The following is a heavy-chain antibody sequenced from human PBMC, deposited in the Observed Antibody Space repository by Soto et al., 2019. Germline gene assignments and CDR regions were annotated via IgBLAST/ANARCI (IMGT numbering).Heavy chain of an antibody. CDR2: IYYSGST. CDR3: ASHLRFLEWLYY. V-gene: IGHV4-30-4*08. CDR1: GGSISSGGYY. D-gene: IGHD3-3*01. J-gene: IGHJ4*02. Sequence: PSETLSLTCTVSGGSISSGGYYWSWIRQHPGKGLEWIGYIYYSGSTYYNPSLKSRVTISVDTSKNQFSLKLSSVTAADTAVYYCASHLRFLEWLYYWGQGTLVTVSS.